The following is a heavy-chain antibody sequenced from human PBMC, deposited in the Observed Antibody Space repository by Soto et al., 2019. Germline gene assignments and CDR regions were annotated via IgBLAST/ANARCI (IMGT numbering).Heavy chain of an antibody. CDR1: GGSFSGYY. J-gene: IGHJ6*02. D-gene: IGHD3-10*01. V-gene: IGHV4-34*01. Sequence: SETLSLTCAVYGGSFSGYYWSWIRQPPGKGLEWIGEINHSGSTNYNPSLKSRVTISVDTSKNQFSLKLSSVTAADTAVYYCARDLRITMVRGVMYYYYGMDVWGQGTTVTSP. CDR2: INHSGST. CDR3: ARDLRITMVRGVMYYYYGMDV.